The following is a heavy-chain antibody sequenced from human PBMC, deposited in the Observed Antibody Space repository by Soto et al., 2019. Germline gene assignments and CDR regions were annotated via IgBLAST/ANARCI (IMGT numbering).Heavy chain of an antibody. V-gene: IGHV3-30*18. CDR3: AEAVEISVRGGAPSDY. CDR2: ISYDGSNK. D-gene: IGHD3-10*02. CDR1: GFTFNRFG. Sequence: QVQLVESGGGVVQPGRSLRLSCAASGFTFNRFGMHWVRQAPGKGLEWVAVISYDGSNKYYADSAKGRFTISRDNSQNRLCRRMDSQRPEDPARYYCAEAVEISVRGGAPSDYWGQGTLVTVSS. J-gene: IGHJ4*02.